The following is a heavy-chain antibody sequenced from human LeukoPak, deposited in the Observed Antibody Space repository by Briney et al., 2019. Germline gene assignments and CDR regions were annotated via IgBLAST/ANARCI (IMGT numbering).Heavy chain of an antibody. D-gene: IGHD1-26*01. V-gene: IGHV3-43*02. CDR3: AKDRMGSYSMAWFDP. J-gene: IGHJ5*02. CDR2: ISGDGGST. Sequence: GGSLRLSCAASGFTFDDYAMHWVRQAPGKGLEWASLISGDGGSTYYADSVKGRFTISRDNSKNSLYLQMNSLRTEDTALYYCAKDRMGSYSMAWFDPWGQGTLVTVSS. CDR1: GFTFDDYA.